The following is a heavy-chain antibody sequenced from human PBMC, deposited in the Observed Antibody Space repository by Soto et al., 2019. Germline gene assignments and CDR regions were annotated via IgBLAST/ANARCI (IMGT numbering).Heavy chain of an antibody. D-gene: IGHD2-2*01. V-gene: IGHV5-51*01. CDR1: GYSFNSYW. CDR3: ARSPKYGGQFDF. Sequence: AESMPISGKGSGYSFNSYWIGWVRQMPGKGLEWMGIIYPGDSDTRYSPSFQGQVTISADKSISTAYLQWSSLKASDTAMFFFARSPKYGGQFDFCGQGTSGTGSS. J-gene: IGHJ4*02. CDR2: IYPGDSDT.